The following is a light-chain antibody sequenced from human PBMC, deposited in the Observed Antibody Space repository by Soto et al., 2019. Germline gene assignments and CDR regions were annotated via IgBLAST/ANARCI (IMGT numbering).Light chain of an antibody. Sequence: EIVMTQSPATLSVSPGERATLSCRASQSVSSNLAWYQQKPGQAPRLLIYGASSRATGIPDRFSGSGSETDFTLTISRLEPEDFALYYCQQYVTSAITFGQGTRLEIK. CDR3: QQYVTSAIT. V-gene: IGKV3-20*01. CDR1: QSVSSN. CDR2: GAS. J-gene: IGKJ5*01.